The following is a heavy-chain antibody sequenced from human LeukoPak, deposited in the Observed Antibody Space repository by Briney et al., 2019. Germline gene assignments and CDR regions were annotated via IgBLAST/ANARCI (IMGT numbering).Heavy chain of an antibody. Sequence: GASVKVSCKASGYTFTGYYMHWVRQAPGQGLEWMGWINPNSGGTNYAQKFQGRVTMTRDTSISTAYMELSRLRSDDTAVYYCARVPGDDYGDPYVSAFDIWGQGTMVTVSS. CDR3: ARVPGDDYGDPYVSAFDI. D-gene: IGHD4-17*01. V-gene: IGHV1-2*02. J-gene: IGHJ3*02. CDR2: INPNSGGT. CDR1: GYTFTGYY.